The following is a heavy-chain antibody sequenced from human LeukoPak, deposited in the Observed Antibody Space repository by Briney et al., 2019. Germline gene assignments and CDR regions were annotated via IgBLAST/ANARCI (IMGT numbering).Heavy chain of an antibody. CDR1: GGSISSYY. CDR3: ARDNWNYGSSMDV. Sequence: SETLSLTCTVSGGSISSYYWSWIRQPPGKGLEWIGYIYYSGSTNYNPSLKSRVTISVDTPKNQFSLKLSSVTAADTAVYYCARDNWNYGSSMDVWGQGTTVTVSS. CDR2: IYYSGST. D-gene: IGHD1-7*01. J-gene: IGHJ6*02. V-gene: IGHV4-59*01.